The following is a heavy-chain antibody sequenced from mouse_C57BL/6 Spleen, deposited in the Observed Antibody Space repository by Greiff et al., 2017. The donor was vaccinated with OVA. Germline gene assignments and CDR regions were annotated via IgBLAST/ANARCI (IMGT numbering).Heavy chain of an antibody. J-gene: IGHJ4*01. D-gene: IGHD2-1*01. CDR2: INPGSGGT. CDR3: ARSDVYDGNPYAMDD. V-gene: IGHV1-54*01. CDR1: GYAFTNYL. Sequence: VQLQQSGAELVRPGTSVKVSCKASGYAFTNYLIEWVKQRPGQGLEWIGVINPGSGGTNYNEKFKGKATLTADKSSSTAYMQLSSLTSEDSAVYFCARSDVYDGNPYAMDDWGKGTSVTVSS.